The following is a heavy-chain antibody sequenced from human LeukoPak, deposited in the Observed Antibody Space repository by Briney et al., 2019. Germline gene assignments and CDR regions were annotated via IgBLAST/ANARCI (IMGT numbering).Heavy chain of an antibody. CDR2: IYYSGST. CDR1: GGSISSGGYY. D-gene: IGHD1-20*01. CDR3: ARSNWNDVYYYSGMDL. Sequence: SETLSLTCTVSGGSISSGGYYWSWIRQHPGKGLAWIGYIYYSGSTYYNPSLKSRVTISVDTSNNQFSLKLSSVTAADTAVYYCARSNWNDVYYYSGMDLWGQGTTVTVSS. J-gene: IGHJ6*02. V-gene: IGHV4-31*03.